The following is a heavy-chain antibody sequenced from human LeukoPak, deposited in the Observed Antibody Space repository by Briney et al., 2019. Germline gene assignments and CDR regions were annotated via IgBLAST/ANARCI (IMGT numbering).Heavy chain of an antibody. Sequence: GGSLRLSCAASGFTFSGSAMHWVRQASGKGLEWLGRIRSKANNYATAYAASVKGRFTISRDDSKNTAYLQMNSLKTEDTAVYYCTRNWNDYYYYYMDVWGKGTTVTVS. D-gene: IGHD1-1*01. CDR1: GFTFSGSA. CDR3: TRNWNDYYYYYMDV. CDR2: IRSKANNYAT. V-gene: IGHV3-73*01. J-gene: IGHJ6*03.